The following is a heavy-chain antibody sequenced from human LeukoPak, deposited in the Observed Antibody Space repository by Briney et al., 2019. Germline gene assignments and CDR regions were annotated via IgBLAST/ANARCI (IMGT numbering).Heavy chain of an antibody. V-gene: IGHV3-33*01. CDR3: ARDTYDSSGYYGDY. D-gene: IGHD3-22*01. J-gene: IGHJ4*02. CDR2: IWYDGSNK. CDR1: GFTFSSYG. Sequence: GSLRLSCAASGFTFSSYGMHWVRQAPGKGLEWVAVIWYDGSNKYYADSVKGRFTISRDNSKNTLYLQMNSLRAEDTAVYYCARDTYDSSGYYGDYWGQGTLVTVSS.